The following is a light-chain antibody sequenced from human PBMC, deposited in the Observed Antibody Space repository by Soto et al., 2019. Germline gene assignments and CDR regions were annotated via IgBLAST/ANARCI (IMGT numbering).Light chain of an antibody. J-gene: IGLJ2*01. CDR1: SSNIGNNY. Sequence: QLVLTQPPSVSAAPGQKVTISCSGSSSNIGNNYVSWYQQLPGTAPKLLIYDNNKRPSGIPDRFSGSKSGTSATLGITGLQTGDEADYYCGTWDSSLSAVVFGGGTKLTV. CDR3: GTWDSSLSAVV. CDR2: DNN. V-gene: IGLV1-51*01.